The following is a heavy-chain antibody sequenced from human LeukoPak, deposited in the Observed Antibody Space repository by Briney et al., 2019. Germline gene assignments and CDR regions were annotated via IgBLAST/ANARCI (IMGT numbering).Heavy chain of an antibody. D-gene: IGHD1-26*01. V-gene: IGHV3-74*01. CDR1: GFTFSSYW. CDR2: INSDGSST. J-gene: IGHJ5*01. Sequence: PGGSLRLSCAASGFTFSSYWMHWVRQAPGKGLVWVSRINSDGSSTSYADSVKGRFTISRDNAKNSVFLQMNSLRVEDTAFYYCARRSLSGATTGYYYDSWGQGTLVTVSS. CDR3: ARRSLSGATTGYYYDS.